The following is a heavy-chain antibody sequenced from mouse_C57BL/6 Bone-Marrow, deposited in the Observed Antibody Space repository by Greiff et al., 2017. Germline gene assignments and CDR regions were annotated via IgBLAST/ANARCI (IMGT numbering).Heavy chain of an antibody. Sequence: QVQLQQSGPELVKPGASVKISCKASGYTFTDYYLNWVKQRPGQGLEWIGWIFPGSGSTYYNEKFKGKATLTVDKSSSTAYMLLSSLTSEDSAVYFCARSGYYDYDGYFDYWGQGTTLTVSS. CDR1: GYTFTDYY. CDR3: ARSGYYDYDGYFDY. J-gene: IGHJ2*01. V-gene: IGHV1-75*01. D-gene: IGHD2-4*01. CDR2: IFPGSGST.